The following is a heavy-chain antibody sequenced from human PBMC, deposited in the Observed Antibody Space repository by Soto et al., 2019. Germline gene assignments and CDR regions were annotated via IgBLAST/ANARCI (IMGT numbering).Heavy chain of an antibody. Sequence: ASVKVSCKASGYTFTSYGISWVRQAPGQGLGWMGWISAYNGNTNYAQKLQGRVTMTTDTSTSTAYMELRSLRSDDTAVYYCARDRKLRFLEWTRTRFDYWGQGTLVTVSS. V-gene: IGHV1-18*01. D-gene: IGHD3-3*01. CDR1: GYTFTSYG. J-gene: IGHJ4*02. CDR3: ARDRKLRFLEWTRTRFDY. CDR2: ISAYNGNT.